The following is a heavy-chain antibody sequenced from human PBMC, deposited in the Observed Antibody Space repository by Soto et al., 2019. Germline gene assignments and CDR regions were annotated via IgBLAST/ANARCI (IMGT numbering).Heavy chain of an antibody. CDR3: ARDSRAGGGFDY. Sequence: GSLRLSCAASGFTFSSYSMNWVRQAPGKGLEWVSSISSSSSYIYYADSVKGRFTISRDNAKNSLYLQMNSLRAEDTAVYYCARDSRAGGGFDYWGQGTLVTVSS. V-gene: IGHV3-21*01. D-gene: IGHD3-10*01. CDR2: ISSSSSYI. CDR1: GFTFSSYS. J-gene: IGHJ4*02.